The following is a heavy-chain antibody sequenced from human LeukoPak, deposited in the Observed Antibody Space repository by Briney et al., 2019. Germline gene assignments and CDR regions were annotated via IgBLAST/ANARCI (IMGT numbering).Heavy chain of an antibody. CDR2: IIPILDTT. J-gene: IGHJ4*02. CDR1: GGTLSNYA. Sequence: GSSVKVSCKASGGTLSNYAINWVRQAPGQGLEWMGRIIPILDTTNYAQKFQSRVTIITDESTSTAYMELITLGSGDTAVYYCAGESFSRRAGITMVRGVITYWGQGTLVTVSS. CDR3: AGESFSRRAGITMVRGVITY. D-gene: IGHD3-10*01. V-gene: IGHV1-69*11.